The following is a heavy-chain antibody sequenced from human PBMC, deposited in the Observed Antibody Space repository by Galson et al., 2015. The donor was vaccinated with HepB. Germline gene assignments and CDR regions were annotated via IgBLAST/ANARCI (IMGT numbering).Heavy chain of an antibody. D-gene: IGHD3-3*01. Sequence: SVKVSCKASGGTFSSYAISWVRQAPGQGLEWMGGIIPIFGTANYAQKFQGRVTITADESTSTAYMELSSLRSEDTAVYYCARDQFPTISLKTSGFDPWGQGTLVTVSS. CDR1: GGTFSSYA. V-gene: IGHV1-69*13. CDR3: ARDQFPTISLKTSGFDP. J-gene: IGHJ5*02. CDR2: IIPIFGTA.